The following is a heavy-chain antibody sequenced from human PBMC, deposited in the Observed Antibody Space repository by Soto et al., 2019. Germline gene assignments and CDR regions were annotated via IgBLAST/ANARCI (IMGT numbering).Heavy chain of an antibody. D-gene: IGHD6-19*01. CDR2: VSPDHGNA. CDR1: GYTFSKYD. Sequence: QVQVVQSRAEVKKPGASVKVSCKTSGYTFSKYDINWVRQAPGQGLEWMGWVSPDHGNAGYAPQFQGRITMTSDTSTSTVYMELNNLNSDDTAVYFCDVTAAGYWGQGTMVTVSS. J-gene: IGHJ4*02. CDR3: DVTAAGY. V-gene: IGHV1-8*01.